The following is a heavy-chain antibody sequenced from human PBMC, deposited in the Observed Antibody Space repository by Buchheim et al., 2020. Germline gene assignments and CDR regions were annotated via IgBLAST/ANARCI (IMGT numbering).Heavy chain of an antibody. CDR2: IIPILGIA. CDR1: GGTFSSYT. Sequence: QVQLVQSGAEVKKPGSSVKVSCKASGGTFSSYTISWVRQAPGQGLEWMGRIIPILGIANYAQKFQGSVTITADKSTSTAYMELSSLRSEDTAVYYCARDLGYCSGGSCYSRNWFDPWGQGTL. CDR3: ARDLGYCSGGSCYSRNWFDP. V-gene: IGHV1-69*08. D-gene: IGHD2-15*01. J-gene: IGHJ5*02.